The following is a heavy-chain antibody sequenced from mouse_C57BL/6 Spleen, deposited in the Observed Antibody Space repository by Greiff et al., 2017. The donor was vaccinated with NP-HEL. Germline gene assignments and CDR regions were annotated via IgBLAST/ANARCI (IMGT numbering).Heavy chain of an antibody. J-gene: IGHJ1*03. D-gene: IGHD1-1*01. CDR2: INPSSGYT. CDR3: ARWYYGSSYGGYFDV. V-gene: IGHV1-7*01. CDR1: GYTFTSYW. Sequence: QVQLQQSGAELAKPGASVKLSCKASGYTFTSYWMHWVKQRPGQGLEWIGYINPSSGYTKYNQKFKDKATLTADKSFSTAYMQLSSLTYEDSAVYYCARWYYGSSYGGYFDVWGTGTTVTVSS.